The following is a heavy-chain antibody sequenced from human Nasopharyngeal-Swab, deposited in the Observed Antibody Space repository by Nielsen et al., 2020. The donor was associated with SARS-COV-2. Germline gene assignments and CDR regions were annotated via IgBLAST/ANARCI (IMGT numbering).Heavy chain of an antibody. CDR3: ASDYYDSGGSGH. CDR1: GFTFNNFD. J-gene: IGHJ4*02. V-gene: IGHV3-30*03. D-gene: IGHD3-22*01. CDR2: LSSDARSE. Sequence: GESLKISCVGSGFTFNNFDMTWVRQAPGKGLDWVATLSSDARSEFYGDSVRGRFTISRDNSKNTLYVQMNSLRPEDTAVYYCASDYYDSGGSGHWGQGTLVTVSS.